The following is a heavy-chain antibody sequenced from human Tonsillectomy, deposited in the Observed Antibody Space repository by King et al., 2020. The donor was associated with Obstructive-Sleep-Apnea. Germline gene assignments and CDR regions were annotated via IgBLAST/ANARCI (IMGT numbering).Heavy chain of an antibody. CDR3: VRDDYGDNSRYFDY. D-gene: IGHD4-23*01. CDR1: GGSISSSIYS. J-gene: IGHJ4*02. CDR2: IYYSCST. Sequence: QLQESGPGLVKPSETLSLTFTGSGGSISSSIYSWGWIRQPPGKGLEWIGSIYYSCSTYYNPSLNSRVTIALDTSKNQLSLKLSSVTAADTAVYYCVRDDYGDNSRYFDYWGQGSLVTVSS. V-gene: IGHV4-39*07.